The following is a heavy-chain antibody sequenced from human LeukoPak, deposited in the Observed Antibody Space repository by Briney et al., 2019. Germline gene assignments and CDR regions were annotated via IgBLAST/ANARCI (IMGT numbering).Heavy chain of an antibody. CDR3: ARESGPGSYNLDY. J-gene: IGHJ4*02. V-gene: IGHV3-53*01. Sequence: GGSLRLSCAASGFTVSSNYMSWVRQAPGKGLEWVSLIYADGRTYYADSVKGRFTISRDTSKNTLYLQMNSLRAEDTAMYYCARESGPGSYNLDYWGLGTLVTVSS. CDR1: GFTVSSNY. D-gene: IGHD3-10*01. CDR2: IYADGRT.